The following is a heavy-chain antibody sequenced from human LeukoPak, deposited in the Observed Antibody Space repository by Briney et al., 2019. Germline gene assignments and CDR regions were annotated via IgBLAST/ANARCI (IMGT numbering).Heavy chain of an antibody. CDR1: GFTFSDYY. J-gene: IGHJ6*02. V-gene: IGHV3-11*01. D-gene: IGHD3-22*01. CDR3: AKDLSSAITSALVLDV. CDR2: ISSSGSTI. Sequence: GGSLRLSCAASGFTFSDYYMSWIRQAPGKGLEWVSYISSSGSTIYYADSVKGRFTISRDNVKNVLYLQVNSLRPEDTALYYCAKDLSSAITSALVLDVWGQGTTVIVS.